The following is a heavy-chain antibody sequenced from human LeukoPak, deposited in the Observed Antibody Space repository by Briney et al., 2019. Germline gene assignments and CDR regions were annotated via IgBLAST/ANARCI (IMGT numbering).Heavy chain of an antibody. CDR1: GFTFSSYG. Sequence: GGSLRLSCAASGFTFSSYGMHWVRQAPGKGLEWVAVISYDGSNKYYADSVKGRFTISRDNSKNTLYLQMNSLRAEDTAVYYCAKVQDGSNWYEYFQHWGQGTLVTVSS. V-gene: IGHV3-30*18. CDR3: AKVQDGSNWYEYFQH. J-gene: IGHJ1*01. CDR2: ISYDGSNK. D-gene: IGHD6-13*01.